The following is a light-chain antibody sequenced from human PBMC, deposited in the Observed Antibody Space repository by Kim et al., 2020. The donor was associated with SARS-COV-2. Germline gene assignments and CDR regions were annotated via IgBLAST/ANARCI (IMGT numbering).Light chain of an antibody. J-gene: IGLJ3*02. Sequence: SELTQPPSVSGTPGQRVTISCSGSNSNVGSNTDNWYRHHPGTAPKFLIFSNDPRPSGVPDRFSGSKSGTSASLAFRRLQSEDETHYYCGAWDDSRNGWLFGGGTQLTV. CDR2: SND. CDR1: NSNVGSNT. CDR3: GAWDDSRNGWL. V-gene: IGLV1-44*01.